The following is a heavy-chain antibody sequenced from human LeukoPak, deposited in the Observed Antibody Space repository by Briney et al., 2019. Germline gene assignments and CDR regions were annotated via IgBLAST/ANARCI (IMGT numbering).Heavy chain of an antibody. CDR3: AREGGPYRPLDY. V-gene: IGHV1-69*01. J-gene: IGHJ4*02. CDR2: IIPIFGTA. CDR1: GGTFSSYA. Sequence: SVKVSCKASGGTFSSYAISWVRQAPGQGLEWMGGIIPIFGTANYAQKFQGRVTITADESTSTAYMELSSLRSEDTAVYYCAREGGPYRPLDYSGQGTLVTVAS.